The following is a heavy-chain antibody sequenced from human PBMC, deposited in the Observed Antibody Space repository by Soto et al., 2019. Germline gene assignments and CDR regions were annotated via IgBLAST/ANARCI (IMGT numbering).Heavy chain of an antibody. J-gene: IGHJ1*01. CDR1: GGSISSSYYY. D-gene: IGHD2-21*02. CDR2: IYYRGST. CDR3: ARGGGIAVVTATYAH. V-gene: IGHV4-39*01. Sequence: SETLSLTCTVSGGSISSSYYYWGWIRQPPGKGLEWIGSIYYRGSTYYNSSLKSRVTISVDTSRNQFSLKLTSVTAADTAVYYCARGGGIAVVTATYAHWRHGTLVTVSS.